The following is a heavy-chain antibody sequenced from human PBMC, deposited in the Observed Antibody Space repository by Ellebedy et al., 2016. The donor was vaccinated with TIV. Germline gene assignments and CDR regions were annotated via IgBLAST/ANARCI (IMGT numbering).Heavy chain of an antibody. J-gene: IGHJ4*02. CDR2: INANSGDT. CDR3: AREKQGGAIDY. CDR1: GYTFTSYA. Sequence: AASVKVSCKASGYTFTSYAMNWVRQAPGQGLEWMGWINANSGDTNYAQKFQAWVTMTRDTSISTAYMEVRRLRGDDTAVYFCAREKQGGAIDYWGQGTLDTVSS. V-gene: IGHV1-2*04. D-gene: IGHD1-26*01.